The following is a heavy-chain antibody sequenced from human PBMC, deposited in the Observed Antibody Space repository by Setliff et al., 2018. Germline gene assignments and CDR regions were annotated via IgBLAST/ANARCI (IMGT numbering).Heavy chain of an antibody. CDR1: GYSISSGHY. Sequence: KTLETLSLTCTVSGYSISSGHYWGWIRQPPGKGLEWNGSISHSGSTYYNPSLRSRVTISLDTSKNQFSPKLTSVTAADTAVYYCAGGRRYDYGWDFDYWGQGTLVTVSS. J-gene: IGHJ4*02. D-gene: IGHD4-17*01. V-gene: IGHV4-38-2*02. CDR2: ISHSGST. CDR3: AGGRRYDYGWDFDY.